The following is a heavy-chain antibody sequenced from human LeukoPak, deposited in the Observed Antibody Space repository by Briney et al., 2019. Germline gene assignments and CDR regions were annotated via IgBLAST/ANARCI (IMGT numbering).Heavy chain of an antibody. CDR2: ISAYNGNT. D-gene: IGHD6-13*01. V-gene: IGHV1-18*01. Sequence: APVKVSCKASGYTFTSYGISWVRQAPGQGLEWMGWISAYNGNTNYAQKLQGRVTMTTDTSTSTAYMELRSLRSDDTAVYYCARSLGDYSSSWYMGVDPWGQGTLVTVSS. J-gene: IGHJ5*02. CDR1: GYTFTSYG. CDR3: ARSLGDYSSSWYMGVDP.